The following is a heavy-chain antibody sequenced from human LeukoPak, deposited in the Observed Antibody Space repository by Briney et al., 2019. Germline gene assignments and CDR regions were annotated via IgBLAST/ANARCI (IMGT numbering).Heavy chain of an antibody. CDR1: GGSINSSSYY. CDR3: AREPGYSSSFIDY. Sequence: PSETLSLTCTVSGGSINSSSYYWGWIRQPPGKGLEWIGSIYYSGSTYYNPSLKSRVTISVDRSKNQFSLKLSSVTAADTAVYYCAREPGYSSSFIDYWGQGTLVTVSS. D-gene: IGHD6-13*01. CDR2: IYYSGST. V-gene: IGHV4-39*07. J-gene: IGHJ4*02.